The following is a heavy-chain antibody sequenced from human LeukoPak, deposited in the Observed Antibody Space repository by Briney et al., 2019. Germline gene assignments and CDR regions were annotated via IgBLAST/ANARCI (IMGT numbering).Heavy chain of an antibody. J-gene: IGHJ4*02. D-gene: IGHD3-22*01. V-gene: IGHV1-18*01. CDR2: ISAYNGNT. Sequence: GASVTVSCKASGYTFTSYGISWVRQAPGQGLEWMGWISAYNGNTNYAQKLQGRVTMTTDTSTSTAYMELRSLRSDDTAVYYCAREDYYDSSVLSDYWGQGTLVTVSS. CDR3: AREDYYDSSVLSDY. CDR1: GYTFTSYG.